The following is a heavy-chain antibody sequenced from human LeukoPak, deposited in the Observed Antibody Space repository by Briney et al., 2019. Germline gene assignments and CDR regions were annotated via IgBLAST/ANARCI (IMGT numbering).Heavy chain of an antibody. J-gene: IGHJ4*02. CDR1: GFTFNSYS. CDR3: SRNSGYFDYFDY. CDR2: ISGNT. Sequence: PGGSLRLSCAASGFTFNSYSMNWVRQAPGKGLEWVSSISGNTYYADSVKGRFTISRDNGKNSLYLQMNSLRVEDTAVYYCSRNSGYFDYFDYWGQGTLATVSS. D-gene: IGHD3-22*01. V-gene: IGHV3-21*01.